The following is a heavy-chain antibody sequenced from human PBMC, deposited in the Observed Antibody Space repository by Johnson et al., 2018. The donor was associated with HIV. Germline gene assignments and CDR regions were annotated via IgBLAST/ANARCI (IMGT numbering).Heavy chain of an antibody. CDR3: ARGYSGSDDAFDI. J-gene: IGHJ3*02. D-gene: IGHD1-26*01. CDR1: GFTFDDYG. V-gene: IGHV3-NL1*01. CDR2: IYSGGST. Sequence: QVQLVESGGGVVRPGGSLRLSCAAAGFTFDDYGMHWVRQAPGKGLEWVSVIYSGGSTYYADSVTGRFTISRDNSKNTLYLQMNSLRAEDTAVYYCARGYSGSDDAFDIWGQGTMVTVSS.